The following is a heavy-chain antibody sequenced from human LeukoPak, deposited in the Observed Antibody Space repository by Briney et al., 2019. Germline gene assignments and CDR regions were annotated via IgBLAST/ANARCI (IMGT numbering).Heavy chain of an antibody. CDR1: GGSISSSSYY. CDR2: IYYSGST. V-gene: IGHV4-39*07. Sequence: SETLSLTCTVSGGSISSSSYYWGWIRQPPGKGLEWIGSIYYSGSTYYNPSLKSRVTISVDTSKNQFSLKLSSVTAADTAVYYCARVQQYLKLFDYWGQGTLVTVSS. CDR3: ARVQQYLKLFDY. D-gene: IGHD2/OR15-2a*01. J-gene: IGHJ4*02.